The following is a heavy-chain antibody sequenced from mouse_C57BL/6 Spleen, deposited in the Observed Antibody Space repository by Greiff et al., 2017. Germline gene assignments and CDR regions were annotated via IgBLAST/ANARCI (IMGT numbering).Heavy chain of an antibody. J-gene: IGHJ2*01. Sequence: EVQVVESGEGLVKPGGSLKLSCAASGFTFSSYAMSWVRQTPEKRLEWVAYISSGGDYIYYADTVKGRFTISRDNARNTLYLQMSSLKSEDTAMYCCTRANYYGSRGGYFDYWGQGTTLTVSS. D-gene: IGHD1-1*01. CDR3: TRANYYGSRGGYFDY. CDR2: ISSGGDYI. CDR1: GFTFSSYA. V-gene: IGHV5-9-1*02.